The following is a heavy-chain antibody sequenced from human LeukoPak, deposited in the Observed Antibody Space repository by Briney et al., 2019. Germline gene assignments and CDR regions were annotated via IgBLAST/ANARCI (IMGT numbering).Heavy chain of an antibody. CDR3: ARGRGYSGYDLVFDY. CDR2: ISSSGSTI. V-gene: IGHV3-11*01. J-gene: IGHJ4*02. CDR1: GFTFSDYY. Sequence: GGALRPSCAASGFTFSDYYMSWIRQAPGKGLEGVSYISSSGSTIYYADSVKGRFTISRDNAKNSLYLQMNSLRAEDTAVYYCARGRGYSGYDLVFDYWGQGTLVTVSS. D-gene: IGHD5-12*01.